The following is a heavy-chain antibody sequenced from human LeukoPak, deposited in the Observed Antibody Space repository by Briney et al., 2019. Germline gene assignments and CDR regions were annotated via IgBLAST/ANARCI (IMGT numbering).Heavy chain of an antibody. V-gene: IGHV1-18*01. CDR3: ARPATATTAVAFDI. D-gene: IGHD1-26*01. CDR2: ISAYNGNT. J-gene: IGHJ3*02. Sequence: ASVKVSCKASGYTFTSYGISWVRQAPGQGLEWMGWISAYNGNTNYAQKLQGRVTMTTDTSTSTAYMELRSLRSDDTAVYYCARPATATTAVAFDIWGQGTMVTVSS. CDR1: GYTFTSYG.